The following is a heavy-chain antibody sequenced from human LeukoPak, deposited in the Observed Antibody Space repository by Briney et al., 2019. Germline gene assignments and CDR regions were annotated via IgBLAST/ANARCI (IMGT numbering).Heavy chain of an antibody. J-gene: IGHJ4*02. CDR3: ARRVIWFGEGGYGTYYFDY. CDR1: GGPIRSYY. V-gene: IGHV4-59*08. CDR2: IYYSGST. D-gene: IGHD3-10*01. Sequence: SETLSLTCTVSGGPIRSYYWRWLPQPPGKGLEGSGYIYYSGSTNYNPSLESRVTISVDTSKNQFSLKLSSVTAADTAAYYCARRVIWFGEGGYGTYYFDYWGQGTLVTVSS.